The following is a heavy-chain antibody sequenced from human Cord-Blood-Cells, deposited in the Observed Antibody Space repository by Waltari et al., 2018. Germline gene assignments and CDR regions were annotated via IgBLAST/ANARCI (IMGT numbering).Heavy chain of an antibody. Sequence: QVQLQESGPGLVKPSQTLSLTCTVSGGSISSGGYYWSWIRQHPGKGLEWIGYIYYSGSTYYNPSLKSRVTISVDTSKNQFSLKLSSGTAADTAVYYCAREGARYSSFDYWGQGTLVTVSS. V-gene: IGHV4-31*03. D-gene: IGHD6-13*01. CDR2: IYYSGST. CDR3: AREGARYSSFDY. CDR1: GGSISSGGYY. J-gene: IGHJ4*02.